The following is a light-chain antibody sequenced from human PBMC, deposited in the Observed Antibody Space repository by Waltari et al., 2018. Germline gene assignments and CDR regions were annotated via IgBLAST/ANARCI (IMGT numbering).Light chain of an antibody. CDR2: EGI. V-gene: IGLV2-23*01. CDR3: CSYAGLGTYV. Sequence: QSALTQPASVSGTHGQSITISCTGTSSEVGNYDFVSWYQQHPGKAPKLLVCEGINRPSGVSSRFSGSKSGNTASLTISGLQAEDEADYYCCSYAGLGTYVFGSGTKVTVL. CDR1: SSEVGNYDF. J-gene: IGLJ1*01.